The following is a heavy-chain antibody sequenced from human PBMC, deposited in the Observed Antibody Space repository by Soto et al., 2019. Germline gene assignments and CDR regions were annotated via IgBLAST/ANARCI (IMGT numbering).Heavy chain of an antibody. CDR3: ARIKSDCSGGSCYPGWFDP. V-gene: IGHV2-26*01. D-gene: IGHD2-15*01. J-gene: IGHJ5*02. CDR1: GFSLSNARMG. Sequence: QVTLKESGPVLVKPTETLTLTCTVSGFSLSNARMGVSWIRQPPGKALEWLAHIFSNDEKSYSTSLKSRLTSSKETSKSQVVLTMTNMDPVDTATYYCARIKSDCSGGSCYPGWFDPWGQGTLVTVSS. CDR2: IFSNDEK.